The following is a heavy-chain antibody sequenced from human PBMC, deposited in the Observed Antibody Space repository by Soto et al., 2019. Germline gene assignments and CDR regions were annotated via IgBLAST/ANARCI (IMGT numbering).Heavy chain of an antibody. CDR2: ISSRSSYI. CDR1: GFTLSRYT. Sequence: EVQLVESGGGLVKPGGSLRLSCAASGFTLSRYTMNWVRQAPGKGLEWVSSISSRSSYIHYADSVKGRFTISRDNAKNSLYLQMNSLRAEDTAVYYCARERGIGASPDYGMDVWGKGTTVTVSS. V-gene: IGHV3-21*01. CDR3: ARERGIGASPDYGMDV. J-gene: IGHJ6*04. D-gene: IGHD6-13*01.